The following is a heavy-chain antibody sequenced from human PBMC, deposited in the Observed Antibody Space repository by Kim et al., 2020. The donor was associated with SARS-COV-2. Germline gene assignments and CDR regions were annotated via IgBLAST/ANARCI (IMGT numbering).Heavy chain of an antibody. CDR1: GYSFTSYW. Sequence: GESLKISCQGSGYSFTSYWISWVRQMPGKGLEWMGRIDPSDSYTNYSPSFQGHVTISADKSISTAYLQWSSLKASDTAMYYCARQKYYDFWSGPTESYYYYGMDVWGQGTTVTVSS. D-gene: IGHD3-3*01. CDR3: ARQKYYDFWSGPTESYYYYGMDV. V-gene: IGHV5-10-1*01. J-gene: IGHJ6*02. CDR2: IDPSDSYT.